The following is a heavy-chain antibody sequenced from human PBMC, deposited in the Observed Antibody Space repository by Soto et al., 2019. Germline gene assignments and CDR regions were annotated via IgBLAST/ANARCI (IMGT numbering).Heavy chain of an antibody. D-gene: IGHD3-10*01. CDR3: ARDLSLGYGSGAGNWFDP. V-gene: IGHV1-69*08. CDR2: IIPILGIA. Sequence: QVQLVQSGAEVKKPGSSVKVSCKASGGTFSSYTISWVRQAPGQGLEWMGRIIPILGIANYAQKFQGRVTITADKSTSTAYMELSSLRSEDTAVYYCARDLSLGYGSGAGNWFDPWGQGTLVTVSS. J-gene: IGHJ5*02. CDR1: GGTFSSYT.